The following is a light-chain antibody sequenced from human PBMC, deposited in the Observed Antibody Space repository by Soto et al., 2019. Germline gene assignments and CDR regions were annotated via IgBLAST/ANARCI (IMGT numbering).Light chain of an antibody. Sequence: VMTQSPATLSVSPGERATLSCRASQFVSSNLAWYQQKPGQAPRLLIYDASNRATGIPARFSGSGSGTDFTLTISSLEPEDFAVYYCQQRSNWPPVTFGQGTRLEI. CDR1: QFVSSN. V-gene: IGKV3-11*01. CDR2: DAS. CDR3: QQRSNWPPVT. J-gene: IGKJ5*01.